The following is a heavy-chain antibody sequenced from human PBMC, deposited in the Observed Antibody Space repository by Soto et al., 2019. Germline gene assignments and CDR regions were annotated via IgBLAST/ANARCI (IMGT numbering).Heavy chain of an antibody. CDR3: ARTYYYDSSGSVDY. D-gene: IGHD3-22*01. Sequence: PSETLSLTCTVSGGSISSLYWSWVRQPAGKGLEWIGRIYADGTTHYSPSLKSRVTMSVDTSKNQFSLKLSSVTAADTAVYYCARTYYYDSSGSVDYWGRGTLVTVSS. CDR1: GGSISSLY. CDR2: IYADGTT. J-gene: IGHJ4*02. V-gene: IGHV4-4*07.